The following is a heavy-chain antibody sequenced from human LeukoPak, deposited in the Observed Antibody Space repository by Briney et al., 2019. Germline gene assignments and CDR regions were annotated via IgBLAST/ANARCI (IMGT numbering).Heavy chain of an antibody. CDR2: IDWDDDK. D-gene: IGHD3-22*01. CDR3: ARIRYYYDSSGAHPFDY. Sequence: QTLSLTCTVSGGSISSGGYYWSWIRQHPGKGLEWLALIDWDDDKYYSTSLKTRLTISKDTSKNQVVLTMTSMDPVDTATYYCARIRYYYDSSGAHPFDYWGQGTLVTVSS. CDR1: GGSISSGGYY. J-gene: IGHJ4*02. V-gene: IGHV2-70*01.